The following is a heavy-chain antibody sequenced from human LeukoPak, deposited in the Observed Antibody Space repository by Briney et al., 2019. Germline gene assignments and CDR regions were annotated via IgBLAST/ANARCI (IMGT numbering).Heavy chain of an antibody. CDR2: ISSSSSYI. Sequence: GGSLRLSCVASGFTFSGYSMNWVRQAPGKGLEWVSSISSSSSYIYNADSVKGRFTISRDNAKNSLYLQMNSLRAEDTAVYYCARDAQPQYSSGSLYAEYFQHWGQGTLVTVSS. V-gene: IGHV3-21*01. J-gene: IGHJ1*01. D-gene: IGHD6-19*01. CDR1: GFTFSGYS. CDR3: ARDAQPQYSSGSLYAEYFQH.